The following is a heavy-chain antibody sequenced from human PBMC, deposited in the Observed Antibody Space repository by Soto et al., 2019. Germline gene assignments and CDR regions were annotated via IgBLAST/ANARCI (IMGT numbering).Heavy chain of an antibody. Sequence: LRLSCAASGFTFSSYGMHWVRQAPGKGLEWVAVIWYDGSNKYYADSVKGRFTISRDNSKNTLYLQMNSLRAEDTAVYYCARDLKQLALDYWGQGTLVTSPQ. CDR2: IWYDGSNK. V-gene: IGHV3-33*01. CDR3: ARDLKQLALDY. CDR1: GFTFSSYG. D-gene: IGHD6-13*01. J-gene: IGHJ4*02.